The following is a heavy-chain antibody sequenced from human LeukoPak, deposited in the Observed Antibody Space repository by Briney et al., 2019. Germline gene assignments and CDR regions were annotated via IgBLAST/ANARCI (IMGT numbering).Heavy chain of an antibody. CDR1: GFTFSSYG. CDR3: ARGEEHDYVWGSYRYTVDY. D-gene: IGHD3-16*02. V-gene: IGHV3-30*03. Sequence: GRSLRLSCAASGFTFSSYGMHWVRQAPGKGLEWVAVISYDGSNKYYADSVKGRFTISRDNSKNTLYLQTNSLRAEDTAVYYCARGEEHDYVWGSYRYTVDYWGQGTLVTVSS. J-gene: IGHJ4*02. CDR2: ISYDGSNK.